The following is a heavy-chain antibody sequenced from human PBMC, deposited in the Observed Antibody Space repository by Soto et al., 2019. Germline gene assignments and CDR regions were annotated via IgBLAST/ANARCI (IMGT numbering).Heavy chain of an antibody. Sequence: HPGGSLRLSCAASGFTFSSYAMHWVRQAPGKGLEWVAVISYDGSNKYYADSVKGRFTISRDNSKNTLYLQMNSLRAEDTAVYYCARDMTPPTYYDFWSGPTWFDPWGQGTLVTVSS. J-gene: IGHJ5*02. D-gene: IGHD3-3*01. CDR2: ISYDGSNK. V-gene: IGHV3-30-3*01. CDR1: GFTFSSYA. CDR3: ARDMTPPTYYDFWSGPTWFDP.